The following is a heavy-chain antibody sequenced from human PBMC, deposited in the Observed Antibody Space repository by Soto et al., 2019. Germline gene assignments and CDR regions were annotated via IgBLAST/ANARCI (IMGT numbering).Heavy chain of an antibody. CDR2: IYYSGNT. CDR1: GGSISSSSYY. D-gene: IGHD3-10*01. Sequence: SETLSLTCTVSGGSISSSSYYWGWIRQPPGKGLEWIGSIYYSGNTYYNPSLKSRVTISIDTSKKQFSLKLSSVTAADTAVYYCERHTPGGLLPFDYWGQGTLVTVSS. J-gene: IGHJ4*02. V-gene: IGHV4-39*01. CDR3: ERHTPGGLLPFDY.